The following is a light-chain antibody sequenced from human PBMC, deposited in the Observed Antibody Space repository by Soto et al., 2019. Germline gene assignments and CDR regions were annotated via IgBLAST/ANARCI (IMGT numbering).Light chain of an antibody. CDR2: RAS. J-gene: IGKJ4*01. Sequence: EIVMTQSPATLSVSPGERATLSCRASQSVNIYLAWYQQKPGQAPRLLIFRASSKATVIPARFSGSESGTEFNLTISSQQSEDCAVYLCQQYDDWLRLNFGGWTKVEIK. CDR3: QQYDDWLRLN. CDR1: QSVNIY. V-gene: IGKV3D-15*01.